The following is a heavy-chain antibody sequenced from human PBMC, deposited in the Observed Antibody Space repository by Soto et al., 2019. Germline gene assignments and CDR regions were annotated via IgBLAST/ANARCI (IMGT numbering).Heavy chain of an antibody. CDR1: GFIFSSYA. CDR2: ISGSGVST. D-gene: IGHD3-10*01. J-gene: IGHJ4*02. Sequence: GGSLRLSCAASGFIFSSYAMNWVRPTPGKGLEWVSGISGSGVSTYYADSVKGRFSISRDNSKNTLYLQMNSLRAEDTAIYYCVKVRGGFYTYYFDYWGQGTLVTVSS. CDR3: VKVRGGFYTYYFDY. V-gene: IGHV3-23*01.